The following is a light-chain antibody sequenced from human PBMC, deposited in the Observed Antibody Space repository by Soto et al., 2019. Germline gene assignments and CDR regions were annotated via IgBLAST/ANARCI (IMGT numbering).Light chain of an antibody. V-gene: IGKV1-33*01. J-gene: IGKJ5*01. CDR2: GAS. Sequence: IQMTQSPSSLSASVGARVTITCQANQGISKYLNWDQQKPGQAPKLLIYGASSLETGVRVRFSGSGSGTDFTFTISSLKPEDIATYYCQQCNNLPITFGQGTRLEIK. CDR3: QQCNNLPIT. CDR1: QGISKY.